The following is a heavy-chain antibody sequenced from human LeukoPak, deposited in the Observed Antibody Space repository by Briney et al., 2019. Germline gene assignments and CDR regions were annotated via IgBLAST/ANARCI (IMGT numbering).Heavy chain of an antibody. Sequence: GGSLRLSCAASGFTFTNAWMNWVRQAPGKGLEWVANIKQDGSEKYYVDSVKGRFTISRDNAKNSLYLQMNSLRAEDTAVYYCAREYSSGWSYYYGVDVWGQGTTVTVSS. J-gene: IGHJ6*02. V-gene: IGHV3-7*01. CDR3: AREYSSGWSYYYGVDV. D-gene: IGHD6-19*01. CDR2: IKQDGSEK. CDR1: GFTFTNAW.